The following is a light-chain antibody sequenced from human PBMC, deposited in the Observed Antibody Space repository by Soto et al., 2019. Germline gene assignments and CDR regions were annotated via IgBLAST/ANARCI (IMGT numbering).Light chain of an antibody. CDR3: QNYLLALVT. V-gene: IGKV1-27*01. CDR2: GAS. J-gene: IGKJ5*01. CDR1: QDIINH. Sequence: DIQMTQSPSSLSASVGDTVTITCRASQDIINHLAWYQQRPGKVPNLLIYGASTLHSVVPSRFRGSGSGTHFTLTIRSLQTADVATYYCQNYLLALVTFGNGTRHEIK.